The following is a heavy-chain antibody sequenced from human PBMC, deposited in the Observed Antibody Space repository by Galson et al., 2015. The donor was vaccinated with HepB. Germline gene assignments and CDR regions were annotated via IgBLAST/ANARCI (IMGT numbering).Heavy chain of an antibody. CDR2: MNPNSGNT. CDR3: ARPYCSSPRCSDDAVDV. CDR1: GYNFIGYD. D-gene: IGHD2-2*01. J-gene: IGHJ3*01. V-gene: IGHV1-8*01. Sequence: SVKVSCKASGYNFIGYDINWVRQAAGQGLEWMGWMNPNSGNTGYAKRFQGRVTMTRDIFPDTAYMELSGLTSEDTAVYFCARPYCSSPRCSDDAVDVWGQGTMLTVSS.